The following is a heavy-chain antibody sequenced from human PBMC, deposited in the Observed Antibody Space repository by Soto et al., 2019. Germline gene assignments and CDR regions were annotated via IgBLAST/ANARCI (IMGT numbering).Heavy chain of an antibody. Sequence: GGSLRLSCAASGFTVSSNYMSWVRQAPGKGLEWVSAISGSGGSTYYADSVKGRFTISRDNSKNTLYLQMNSLRAEDTAVYYCAKEGRRIVGHDAFDIWGQGTMVTVSS. CDR2: ISGSGGST. V-gene: IGHV3-23*01. J-gene: IGHJ3*02. CDR3: AKEGRRIVGHDAFDI. D-gene: IGHD1-26*01. CDR1: GFTVSSNY.